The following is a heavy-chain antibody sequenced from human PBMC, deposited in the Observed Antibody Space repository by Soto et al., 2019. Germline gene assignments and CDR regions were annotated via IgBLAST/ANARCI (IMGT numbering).Heavy chain of an antibody. Sequence: ASVKVSCKASGYTFTSYGISWVRQAPGQGLEWMGWISAYNGNTNYAQKLQGRVTMTTDTSTSTAYMELRSLRSDDTAVYYCARDRTNYYDSSGYSGAFDIWGQGAMVTVSS. V-gene: IGHV1-18*01. CDR1: GYTFTSYG. CDR2: ISAYNGNT. D-gene: IGHD3-22*01. J-gene: IGHJ3*02. CDR3: ARDRTNYYDSSGYSGAFDI.